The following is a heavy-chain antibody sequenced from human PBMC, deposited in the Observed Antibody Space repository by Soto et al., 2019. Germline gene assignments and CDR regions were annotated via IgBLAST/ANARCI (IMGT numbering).Heavy chain of an antibody. J-gene: IGHJ4*02. V-gene: IGHV5-10-1*01. CDR2: IDPGDSSA. Sequence: GESLKISCHGSGYTFFSFWIVWVRQVPGKGLEWVGRIDPGDSSATYSPTFQGHVTISADRSTRSAYLQWRSLRASDAAIYFCARRYCSRADCYSDSWGQGSLVTVSS. CDR1: GYTFFSFW. D-gene: IGHD2-2*01. CDR3: ARRYCSRADCYSDS.